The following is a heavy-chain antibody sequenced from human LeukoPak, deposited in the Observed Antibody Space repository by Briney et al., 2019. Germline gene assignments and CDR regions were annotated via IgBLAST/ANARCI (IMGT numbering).Heavy chain of an antibody. Sequence: PGTSLRLSCEASGFTFSVYGMHWVRQAPGKGLEWVAVIWNDGSNKYYADSVKGRFTISRDNSKNTLYLQMNSLRTEGMAVYYCARAVGPFDYWGQGTLVTVSS. CDR2: IWNDGSNK. D-gene: IGHD2-15*01. V-gene: IGHV3-33*01. CDR3: ARAVGPFDY. J-gene: IGHJ4*02. CDR1: GFTFSVYG.